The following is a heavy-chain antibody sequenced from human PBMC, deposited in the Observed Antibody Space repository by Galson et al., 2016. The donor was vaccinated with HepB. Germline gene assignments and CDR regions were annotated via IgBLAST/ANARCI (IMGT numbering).Heavy chain of an antibody. V-gene: IGHV3-48*01. Sequence: SLRLSCAASGFTFSSYSMNWVRQPPGKGLEWVSYISSGSSTIYYADSVKGRFTVSRDDSKNTLFLQMNTLRPEDTAVYYCARDQKYSGYDFYYAMDVWGKGATVTVSS. CDR3: ARDQKYSGYDFYYAMDV. CDR2: ISSGSSTI. CDR1: GFTFSSYS. J-gene: IGHJ6*04. D-gene: IGHD5-12*01.